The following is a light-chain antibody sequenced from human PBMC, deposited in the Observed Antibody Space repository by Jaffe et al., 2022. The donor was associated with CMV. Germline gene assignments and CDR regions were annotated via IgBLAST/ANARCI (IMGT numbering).Light chain of an antibody. Sequence: DIQMAQSPSSLSASVGDRVIITCRASQAIINNLNWYQQKPGKAPKLLISGASTLQSGVPSRFSGSESGRDFTLTINSLQAEDFATYYCQQSYRTPHTFGQGTKVEIK. V-gene: IGKV1-39*01. CDR3: QQSYRTPHT. CDR1: QAIINN. J-gene: IGKJ1*01. CDR2: GAS.